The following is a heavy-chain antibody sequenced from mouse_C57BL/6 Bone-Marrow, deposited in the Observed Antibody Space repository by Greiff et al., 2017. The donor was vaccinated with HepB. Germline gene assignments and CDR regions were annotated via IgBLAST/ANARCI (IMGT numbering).Heavy chain of an antibody. CDR2: ISSSGST. V-gene: IGHV3-4*01. J-gene: IGHJ1*03. CDR1: GYSITNGNHW. Sequence: EVQLQQSGPALVKPSQPVSLTCTVPGYSITNGNHWWNWIRQVSGSKLEWIGYISSSGSTDSNPSRKSRISITRDTSKNQLFLQLNSVTTEDIATYYCARGGVYSNRPRYFDVWGTGTTVTVSS. D-gene: IGHD2-5*01. CDR3: ARGGVYSNRPRYFDV.